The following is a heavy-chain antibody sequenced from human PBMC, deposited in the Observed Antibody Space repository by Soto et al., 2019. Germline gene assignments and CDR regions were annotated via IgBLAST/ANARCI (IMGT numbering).Heavy chain of an antibody. V-gene: IGHV1-18*04. CDR3: ARDERGTGTGTSCYYFDY. D-gene: IGHD2-2*01. CDR1: GYTFSRYG. CDR2: TSANNDNT. J-gene: IGHJ4*02. Sequence: QVQLVQSGSEVKEPGASVKVSCKASGYTFSRYGISWVRQAPGQGLEWMAWTSANNDNTNYVEKRQGRVTLTTDTSTSPAYMELRSLRSDDTAVYYCARDERGTGTGTSCYYFDYWGQGTLVTVSS.